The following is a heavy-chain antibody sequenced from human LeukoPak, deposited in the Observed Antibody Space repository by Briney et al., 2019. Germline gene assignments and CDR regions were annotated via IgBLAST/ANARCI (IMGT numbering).Heavy chain of an antibody. CDR3: ARVAYYYDSSGYLDY. D-gene: IGHD3-22*01. CDR1: GFTFSGSA. Sequence: GGSLRLSCAASGFTFSGSAIHWVRQASGKGLEWVGRIRSKTNSYATAYAASVEGRFTISRDDSKNTAFLQMNSLRAEDTAVYYCARVAYYYDSSGYLDYWGQGTLVTVSS. CDR2: IRSKTNSYAT. V-gene: IGHV3-73*01. J-gene: IGHJ4*02.